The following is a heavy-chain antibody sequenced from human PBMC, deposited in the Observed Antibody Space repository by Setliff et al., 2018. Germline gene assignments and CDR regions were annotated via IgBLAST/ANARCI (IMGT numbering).Heavy chain of an antibody. CDR1: GYTFGAHY. Sequence: ASVKVSCKASGYTFGAHYMHWVRQVPGRGLEWMGSINPKSGVTKYAQKFQDRVTMTRDTSINAAYLELSSLTYDDTAVYYCARDGASWLNWFDPWGQGTLVTVSS. J-gene: IGHJ5*02. CDR3: ARDGASWLNWFDP. CDR2: INPKSGVT. V-gene: IGHV1-2*02. D-gene: IGHD2-2*01.